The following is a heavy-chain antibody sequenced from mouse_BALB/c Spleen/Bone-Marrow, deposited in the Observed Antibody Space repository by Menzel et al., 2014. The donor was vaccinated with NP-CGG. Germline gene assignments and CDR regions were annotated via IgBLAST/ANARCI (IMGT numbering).Heavy chain of an antibody. J-gene: IGHJ4*01. CDR2: ISYSGST. D-gene: IGHD3-1*01. V-gene: IGHV3-8*02. CDR3: ARSGSSGYHYYAMDY. Sequence: EVKLVESGPSLVKPSQTLSLTCSVTGDSITSGYWSWIRKFPGNKLEYMGYISYSGSTYYNPSLKSRISITRDTSKNLYYLQLNSVTTKDTATYYCARSGSSGYHYYAMDYWGQGTSVTVSS. CDR1: GDSITSGY.